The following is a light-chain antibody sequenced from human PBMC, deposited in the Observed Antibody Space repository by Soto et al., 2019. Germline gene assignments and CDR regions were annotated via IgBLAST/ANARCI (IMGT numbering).Light chain of an antibody. CDR2: EVS. J-gene: IGLJ2*01. V-gene: IGLV2-14*01. CDR3: SSYRSNNTLI. CDR1: SSDVGGYNY. Sequence: QSVLTQTASVSGSPGQSITISCSGTSSDVGGYNYVSWYQQHPGKAPKLMIYEVSNRPSGVSHRFSGSKSGNTASLTISGLQAEDEADYYCSSYRSNNTLIFGGGTKVTVL.